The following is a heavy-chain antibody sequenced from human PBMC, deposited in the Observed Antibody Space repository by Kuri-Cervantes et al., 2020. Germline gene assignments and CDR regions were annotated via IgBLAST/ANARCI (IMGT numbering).Heavy chain of an antibody. CDR2: ISWNSGSI. CDR3: AKGSPLDY. D-gene: IGHD1-14*01. J-gene: IGHJ4*02. CDR1: GFTFDDYA. Sequence: SLKISCAASGFTFDDYAMHWVRQAPGKGLEWVSGISWNSGSIGYADSVKGRFTISRDNAKNSLYLQMNSLRAEDTAVYYCAKGSPLDYWGQGTLVTVSS. V-gene: IGHV3-9*01.